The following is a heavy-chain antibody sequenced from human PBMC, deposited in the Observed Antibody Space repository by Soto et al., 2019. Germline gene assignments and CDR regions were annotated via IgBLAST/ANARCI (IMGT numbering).Heavy chain of an antibody. V-gene: IGHV3-53*01. CDR3: ARRTVTTYHYFDY. Sequence: GGSLRLSCAASGFTVSSNYMSWVRQAPGKGLEWVSVIYSGGSTYYADSVKGRFTISRDNSKNTLYLQMDSLRVEDTAVYYCARRTVTTYHYFDYWGQGTLVTVSS. CDR1: GFTVSSNY. D-gene: IGHD4-17*01. CDR2: IYSGGST. J-gene: IGHJ4*02.